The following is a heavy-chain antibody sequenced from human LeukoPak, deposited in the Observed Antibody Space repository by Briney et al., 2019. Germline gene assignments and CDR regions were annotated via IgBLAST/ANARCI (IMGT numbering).Heavy chain of an antibody. V-gene: IGHV3-48*03. CDR2: ISSSGSTI. J-gene: IGHJ3*02. D-gene: IGHD2-21*02. Sequence: GGSLRLSCAASGFTFSSYEMNWVRQAPGKGLEWVSYISSSGSTIYYADSVKGRFTISRDNAKSSLYLQMNSLRAEDMAVYYCARAGTSDGAFDIWGQGTMVTVSS. CDR1: GFTFSSYE. CDR3: ARAGTSDGAFDI.